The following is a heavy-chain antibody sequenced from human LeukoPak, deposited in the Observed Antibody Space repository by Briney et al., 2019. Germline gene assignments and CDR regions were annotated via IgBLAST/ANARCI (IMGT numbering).Heavy chain of an antibody. D-gene: IGHD3-9*01. CDR3: ARGGVTISPRYYYGMDV. J-gene: IGHJ6*04. CDR1: GGSFSGYY. CDR2: IKHSGST. Sequence: SETLSLTCAVYGGSFSGYYWSWIRQPPGKGLEWIGEIKHSGSTNYNPSLKSRVTISVDTSKNQFSLKLSSVTAADTAVYYCARGGVTISPRYYYGMDVWGKGTTVTVSS. V-gene: IGHV4-34*01.